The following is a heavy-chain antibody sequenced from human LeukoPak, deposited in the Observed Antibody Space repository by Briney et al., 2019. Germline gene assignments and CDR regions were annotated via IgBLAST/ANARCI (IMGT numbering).Heavy chain of an antibody. V-gene: IGHV1-8*02. Sequence: ASVKVSCTASGYTFTSYDINWVRQATGQGLEWMGWMNPNSGNTGYAQKLQGRVTMTTDTSTSTAYMELRSLRSDDTAVYYCARTQVDTAMVTDDYWGQGTLVTVSS. CDR1: GYTFTSYD. CDR3: ARTQVDTAMVTDDY. CDR2: MNPNSGNT. D-gene: IGHD5-18*01. J-gene: IGHJ4*02.